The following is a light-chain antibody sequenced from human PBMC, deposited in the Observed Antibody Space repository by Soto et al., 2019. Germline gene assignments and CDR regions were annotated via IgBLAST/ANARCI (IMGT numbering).Light chain of an antibody. CDR2: GNS. V-gene: IGLV1-40*01. J-gene: IGLJ2*01. Sequence: QSVLTQPPSVSGAPGQRVTISCTGSSYNIGAGYDVHWYQQLPGTAPKLLIYGNSNRPSGVPDRFSGSKSGTSASLAITGLQAEYEADYYCQSYDSSLSGSVVFGGGTQLTVL. CDR3: QSYDSSLSGSVV. CDR1: SYNIGAGYD.